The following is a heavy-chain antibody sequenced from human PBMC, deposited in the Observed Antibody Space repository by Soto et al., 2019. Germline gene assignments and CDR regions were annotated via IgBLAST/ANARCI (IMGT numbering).Heavy chain of an antibody. CDR2: ISYDGSNK. Sequence: QVQLVESGGGVVQPGRSLRLSCAASGFTFSSYGMHWVRQAPGKGLEWVAVISYDGSNKYYADSVKGRFTISRDNSKNTLDLQMNSLRAEDTAVYYCAKDRYYYDSSGYVDYWGQGTLVTVSS. CDR1: GFTFSSYG. D-gene: IGHD3-22*01. J-gene: IGHJ4*02. V-gene: IGHV3-30*18. CDR3: AKDRYYYDSSGYVDY.